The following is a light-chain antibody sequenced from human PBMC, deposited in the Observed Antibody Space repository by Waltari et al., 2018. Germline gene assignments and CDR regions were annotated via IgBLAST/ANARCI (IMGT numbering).Light chain of an antibody. CDR2: KNS. V-gene: IGLV3-1*01. CDR1: KFGNAY. CDR3: CSYAGSRCV. J-gene: IGLJ1*01. Sequence: SYELTQSPSVSVSPGQPASITCSGGKFGNAYVYCYQQKPGQVPVLVIYKNSNRPSGIPGRFSGSNSGNTASLTISGLQAEDEADYYCCSYAGSRCVFGTGTKVTVL.